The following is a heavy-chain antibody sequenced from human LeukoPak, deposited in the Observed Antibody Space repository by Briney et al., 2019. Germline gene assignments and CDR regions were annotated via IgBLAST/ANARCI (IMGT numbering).Heavy chain of an antibody. J-gene: IGHJ4*01. Sequence: GGSLRISCAASGFTFSNSWMAWVRQAPGKGLEWVANIKEDGSQKNYIDSVKGRFTISRDNTKKSLFLQMNNLRVEDTAVYYCARDSGWNAFDYWGQGTPVTVSS. CDR2: IKEDGSQK. CDR1: GFTFSNSW. CDR3: ARDSGWNAFDY. V-gene: IGHV3-7*03. D-gene: IGHD6-25*01.